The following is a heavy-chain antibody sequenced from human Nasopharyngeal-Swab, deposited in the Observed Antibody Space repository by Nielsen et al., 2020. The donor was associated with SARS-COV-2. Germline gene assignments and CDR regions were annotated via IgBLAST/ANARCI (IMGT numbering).Heavy chain of an antibody. J-gene: IGHJ4*02. CDR1: GFTFSSNA. CDR2: ISYDGSDK. V-gene: IGHV3-30*18. CDR3: AKVSIDWGGDFDY. Sequence: GESLKISCAGSGFTFSSNAMYWVRQAPGKGLEWVAVISYDGSDKYYADSVKGRFTISRDNSKNTLFLQMNSLRTEDTAVYYCAKVSIDWGGDFDYWGQGTLVTVSS. D-gene: IGHD3-9*01.